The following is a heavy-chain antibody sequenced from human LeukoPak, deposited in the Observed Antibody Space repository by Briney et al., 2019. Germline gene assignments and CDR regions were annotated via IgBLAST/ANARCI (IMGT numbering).Heavy chain of an antibody. Sequence: PSETLSLTCAVYGGSFSGYYWSWIRQPPGKGLEWIGEINHSGSTNYNPSLKSRVTISVDTSKNQFSLKLSSVTAADTAVYYCARRPYSSSWYNWFDPWGQGTLVTVSS. CDR2: INHSGST. V-gene: IGHV4-34*01. D-gene: IGHD6-13*01. CDR3: ARRPYSSSWYNWFDP. CDR1: GGSFSGYY. J-gene: IGHJ5*02.